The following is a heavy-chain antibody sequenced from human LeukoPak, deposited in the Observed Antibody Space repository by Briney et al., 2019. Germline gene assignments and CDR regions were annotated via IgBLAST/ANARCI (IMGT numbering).Heavy chain of an antibody. Sequence: SETLSLTCSVSGDSITSSGFYWAWIRQPPGKGLQWIGYIYYSGSTNYNPSLKSRVTISVDTSKNQFSLKLSSVTAADTAVYYCARVSYGGVLGFHLFDPWGQGTLVTVSS. D-gene: IGHD3-10*01. CDR1: GDSITSSGFY. J-gene: IGHJ5*02. CDR2: IYYSGST. V-gene: IGHV4-61*08. CDR3: ARVSYGGVLGFHLFDP.